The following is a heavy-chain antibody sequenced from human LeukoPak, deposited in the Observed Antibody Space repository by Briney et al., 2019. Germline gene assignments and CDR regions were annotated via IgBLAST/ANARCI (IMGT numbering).Heavy chain of an antibody. CDR3: AGLRFLEWYQFDP. CDR1: GGSFSGYY. J-gene: IGHJ5*02. V-gene: IGHV4-34*01. Sequence: PSETLSLTCAVYGGSFSGYYWSWIRQPPGKGLEWIGEINHSGSTYYNPSLKSRVTISVDRSKNQFSLKLSSVTAADTAVYYCAGLRFLEWYQFDPWGQGTLVTVSS. D-gene: IGHD3-3*01. CDR2: INHSGST.